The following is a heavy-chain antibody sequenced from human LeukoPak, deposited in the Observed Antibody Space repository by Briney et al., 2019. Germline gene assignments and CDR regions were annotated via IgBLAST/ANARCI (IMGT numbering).Heavy chain of an antibody. J-gene: IGHJ4*02. V-gene: IGHV3-64D*09. Sequence: GGSLRLSCSASGFTFSSYAMHWVRQAPGKGLEYVSAISSSGGRTYYADSVRGRFTISRDNSKNTLYLQMSSLRAEDTAVYYCVKGRYSNSWYSSDYWGQGTLVIVSS. CDR2: ISSSGGRT. CDR1: GFTFSSYA. D-gene: IGHD6-13*01. CDR3: VKGRYSNSWYSSDY.